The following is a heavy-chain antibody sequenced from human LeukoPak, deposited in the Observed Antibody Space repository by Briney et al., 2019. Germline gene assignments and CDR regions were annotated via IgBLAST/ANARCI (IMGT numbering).Heavy chain of an antibody. J-gene: IGHJ4*02. CDR1: GYTFTGHY. CDR3: ARDPRYGGNVNDY. V-gene: IGHV1-2*02. Sequence: GASVKVSCKASGYTFTGHYMHWVRQAPGQGLEWMGWINPNSGGTNYAQKFQGRVTMTRDTSISTAYMELSRLRSDDTAVYYCARDPRYGGNVNDYWGQGTLVTVSS. CDR2: INPNSGGT. D-gene: IGHD4-23*01.